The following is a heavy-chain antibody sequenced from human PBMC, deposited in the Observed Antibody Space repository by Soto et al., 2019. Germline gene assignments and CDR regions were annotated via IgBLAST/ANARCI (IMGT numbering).Heavy chain of an antibody. Sequence: EVLLVESGGGVVQPGGSLRLSCAASGFTFSRDWMGWVRQAPGKGLEWMGNIKEDGTEKYYGDSVKGRLTISRDNAKSLLYLQMNSLRVDDTAVYYCVRDIGWLTQGDWGQGTLVTVSS. CDR3: VRDIGWLTQGD. V-gene: IGHV3-7*01. CDR2: IKEDGTEK. CDR1: GFTFSRDW. J-gene: IGHJ4*02. D-gene: IGHD6-19*01.